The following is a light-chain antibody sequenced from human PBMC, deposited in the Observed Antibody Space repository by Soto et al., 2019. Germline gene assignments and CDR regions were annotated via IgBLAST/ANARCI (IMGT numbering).Light chain of an antibody. CDR1: QSVSGN. CDR3: HQYNDWPRT. V-gene: IGKV3-15*01. CDR2: GAS. Sequence: EVVMTQSPGTLSVSPGERDSLSCRASQSVSGNLAWYQQTPGQAPRLLIHGASTRATGIPARFSGSGSGTEFTLTISSLQSEDFAFYYCHQYNDWPRTFGQGTKVEIK. J-gene: IGKJ1*01.